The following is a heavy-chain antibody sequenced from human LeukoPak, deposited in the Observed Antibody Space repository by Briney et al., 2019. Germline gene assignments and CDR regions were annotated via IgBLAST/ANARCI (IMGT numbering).Heavy chain of an antibody. D-gene: IGHD3-3*01. CDR1: GGSISSSSYY. Sequence: SETLSLTCTVSGGSISSSSYYWGWIRQPPGKGLEWIGTISYSGSTYYNPSLKSRVTISVDKSKNQFSLKLSSVTAADTAVYYCASELRFLAVWGQGTLVTVSS. CDR3: ASELRFLAV. J-gene: IGHJ4*02. V-gene: IGHV4-39*07. CDR2: ISYSGST.